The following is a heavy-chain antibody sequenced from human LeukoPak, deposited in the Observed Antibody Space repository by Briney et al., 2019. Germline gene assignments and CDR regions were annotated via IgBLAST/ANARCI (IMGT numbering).Heavy chain of an antibody. V-gene: IGHV2-70*11. J-gene: IGHJ4*02. CDR3: ARMAYDSSGYPLYYFDY. CDR1: GFSLSTSGMC. Sequence: SGPTLVNPTQTLTLTCTFSGFSLSTSGMCVSWIRQPPGKALEWLARIDWDDDKYYSTSLKTRLTISKDTSKNQVVLTMTNMDPVDTATYYCARMAYDSSGYPLYYFDYWGQGTLVTVSS. D-gene: IGHD3-22*01. CDR2: IDWDDDK.